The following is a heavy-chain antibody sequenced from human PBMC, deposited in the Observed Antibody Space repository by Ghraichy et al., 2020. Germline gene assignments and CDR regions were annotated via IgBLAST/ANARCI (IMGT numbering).Heavy chain of an antibody. CDR1: GGSISSYY. CDR3: ARQEYYYDSSGYSWYFDL. V-gene: IGHV4-59*08. CDR2: IYYSGST. J-gene: IGHJ2*01. Sequence: SETLSLTCTVSGGSISSYYWSWIRQPPGKGLKWIGYIYYSGSTNYNPSLKSRVTISVDTSKNQFSLKLSSVTAADTAVYYCARQEYYYDSSGYSWYFDLWGRGTLVTVSS. D-gene: IGHD3-22*01.